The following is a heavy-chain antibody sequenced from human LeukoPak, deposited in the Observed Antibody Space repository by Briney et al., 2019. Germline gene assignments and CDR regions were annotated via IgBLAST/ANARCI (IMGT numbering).Heavy chain of an antibody. J-gene: IGHJ3*02. CDR2: XSGSGGST. CDR3: AKARRYSSSLSAFDI. Sequence: GXGGEGVSAXSGSGGSTYYADSLTGRFPISRDNSKNTLYLQMNSLRAEDTAVYYCAKARRYSSSLSAFDIWGQGTMVTVSS. V-gene: IGHV3-23*01. D-gene: IGHD6-13*01.